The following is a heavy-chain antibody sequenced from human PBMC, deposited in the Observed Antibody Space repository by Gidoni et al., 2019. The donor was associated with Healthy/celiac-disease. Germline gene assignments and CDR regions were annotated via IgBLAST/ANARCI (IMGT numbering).Heavy chain of an antibody. CDR2: IKSKTDGWTT. V-gene: IGHV3-15*01. D-gene: IGHD3-3*01. CDR3: TTRFLEWLGYYFDY. Sequence: EWQLVESGGGLVKPGGSLRLSREASGVTFSTSWMSWVRQAPGKGLEWVGRIKSKTDGWTTDYAAPVKGRFTISRDDSKNTLYLQMNSRKTEDTAVYYCTTRFLEWLGYYFDYWGQGTLVTVSS. J-gene: IGHJ4*02. CDR1: GVTFSTSW.